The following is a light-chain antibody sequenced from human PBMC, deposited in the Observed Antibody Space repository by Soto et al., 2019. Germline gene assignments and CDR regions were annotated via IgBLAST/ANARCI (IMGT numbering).Light chain of an antibody. V-gene: IGLV1-40*01. CDR1: SSDIGAGND. CDR2: SNA. J-gene: IGLJ1*01. Sequence: QSVLTQPPSVSEAPGQRVTTSCTGTSSDIGAGNDVHWYLQLPGAAPKLLIYSNAIRPSGVPDRISGSKSGTSASLAITGLRAEDEADYYCQSYDSSLSNYVFGTGTKVTVL. CDR3: QSYDSSLSNYV.